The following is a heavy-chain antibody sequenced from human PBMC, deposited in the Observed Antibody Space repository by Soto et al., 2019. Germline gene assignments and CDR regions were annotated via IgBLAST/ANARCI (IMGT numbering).Heavy chain of an antibody. V-gene: IGHV3-13*04. CDR3: ARGQEVGAHFSDS. D-gene: IGHD2-15*01. CDR1: GFTFSKFD. CDR2: IGISGDT. Sequence: GSLRLSCEASGFTFSKFDMHWVRQPTGKGLERVSTIGISGDTYYAVSVKGRFTISRDNANNSLSLQMNSLRAGDTALYFCARGQEVGAHFSDSWGQGTQVTVSS. J-gene: IGHJ4*02.